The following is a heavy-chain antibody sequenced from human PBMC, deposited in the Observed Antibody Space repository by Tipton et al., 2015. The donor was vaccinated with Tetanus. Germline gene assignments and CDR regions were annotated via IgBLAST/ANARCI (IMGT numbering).Heavy chain of an antibody. Sequence: TASGFTFSSYAMSWVRQAPGKGLEWVSAISGSGGSTYYADSVKGRFTIPRDNSKNTLYLQMNSLRAEDTAVYYCTASRLGAFDIWGQGTMVPVSS. J-gene: IGHJ3*02. D-gene: IGHD2-2*01. CDR2: ISGSGGST. V-gene: IGHV3-23*01. CDR1: GFTFSSYA. CDR3: TASRLGAFDI.